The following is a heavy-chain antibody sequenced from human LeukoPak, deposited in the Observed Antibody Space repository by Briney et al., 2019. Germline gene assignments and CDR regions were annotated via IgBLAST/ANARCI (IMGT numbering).Heavy chain of an antibody. CDR2: IYTSGST. CDR3: ARDYYDSSGPQRYYYYYYMDV. J-gene: IGHJ6*03. CDR1: GGSISSYY. V-gene: IGHV4-4*07. D-gene: IGHD3-22*01. Sequence: SETLSPTCTVSGGSISSYYWSWIRQPAGKGLEWIGRIYTSGSTNYNPSLKSRVTMSVDTSKNQFSLKLSSVTAADTAVYYCARDYYDSSGPQRYYYYYYMDVWGKGTTVTVSS.